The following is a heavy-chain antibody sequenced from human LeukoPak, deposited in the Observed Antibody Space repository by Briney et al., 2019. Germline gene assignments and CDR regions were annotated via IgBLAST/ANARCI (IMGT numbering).Heavy chain of an antibody. CDR2: IYHSGTT. J-gene: IGHJ5*02. CDR1: GYSFSSGYC. V-gene: IGHV4-38-2*02. CDR3: ARHLGYCSSTSCYIRWFDP. Sequence: ASETLSLTCTVSGYSFSSGYCWGWIRQPPGKGLEWIGTIYHSGTTYYNPSLKSRVTISVDTSKNQFSLKLSSVTAADTAVYYCARHLGYCSSTSCYIRWFDPWGQGTLVTVSS. D-gene: IGHD2-2*02.